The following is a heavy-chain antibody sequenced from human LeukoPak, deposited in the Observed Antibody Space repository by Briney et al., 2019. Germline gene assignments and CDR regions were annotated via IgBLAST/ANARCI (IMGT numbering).Heavy chain of an antibody. CDR2: IYYSGST. CDR1: GGSISSYY. J-gene: IGHJ6*02. CDR3: ARLRIQLWSMHYYGMDV. Sequence: PSETLSLTCTVSGGSISSYYWSWIRQPPGKGLEWIGYIYYSGSTNYNPSLKSRVTISVDTSKNQFSLKLSSVTAADTAVYYCARLRIQLWSMHYYGMDVWGQGTTVTVSS. V-gene: IGHV4-59*08. D-gene: IGHD5-18*01.